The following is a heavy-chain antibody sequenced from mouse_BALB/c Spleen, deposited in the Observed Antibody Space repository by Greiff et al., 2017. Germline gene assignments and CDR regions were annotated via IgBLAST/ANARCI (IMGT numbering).Heavy chain of an antibody. CDR3: ADSSGYAY. J-gene: IGHJ3*01. D-gene: IGHD3-2*01. CDR2: IDPANGNT. Sequence: EVKLQESGAELVKPGASVKLSCTASGFNIKDTYMHWVKQRPEQGLEWIGRIDPANGNTKYDPKFQGKATITADTSSNTAYLQLSSLTSEDTAVYYCADSSGYAYWGQGTLVTVSA. V-gene: IGHV14-3*02. CDR1: GFNIKDTY.